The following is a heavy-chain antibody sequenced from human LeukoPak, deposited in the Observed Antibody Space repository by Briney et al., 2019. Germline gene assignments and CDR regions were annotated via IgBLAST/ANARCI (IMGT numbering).Heavy chain of an antibody. V-gene: IGHV1-69*04. CDR3: ARAGSSSTSCYFCSWFDP. CDR1: GGTLSSYA. D-gene: IGHD2-2*01. Sequence: ASVKVSCKASGGTLSSYAISWVRQAPGQGLEWMGRIIPILGIANYAQKFQGRVTITADKSTSTAYMELSSLRSEDTAVYYCARAGSSSTSCYFCSWFDPWGQGTLVTVSS. CDR2: IIPILGIA. J-gene: IGHJ5*02.